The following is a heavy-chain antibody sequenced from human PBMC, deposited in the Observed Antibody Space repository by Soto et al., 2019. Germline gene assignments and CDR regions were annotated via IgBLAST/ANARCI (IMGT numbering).Heavy chain of an antibody. D-gene: IGHD6-19*01. CDR2: ISGSGGST. CDR1: GFTFSSYA. CDR3: AKGASGWYRAGDAFDI. J-gene: IGHJ3*02. Sequence: VQLLESGGGLVQPGGSLRLSCAASGFTFSSYAMSWVRQAPGKGLEWVSAISGSGGSTYYADSVKGRFTISRDNSKNTLYLQMNSLRAEDTAVYYCAKGASGWYRAGDAFDIWGQGTMVTVSS. V-gene: IGHV3-23*01.